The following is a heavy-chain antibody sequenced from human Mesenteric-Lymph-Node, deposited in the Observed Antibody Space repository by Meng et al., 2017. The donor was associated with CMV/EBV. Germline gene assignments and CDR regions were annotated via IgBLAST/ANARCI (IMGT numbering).Heavy chain of an antibody. J-gene: IGHJ5*02. CDR3: APIGGWGTGTPTTMVT. CDR2: IYSGGST. CDR1: GFTVSSNY. Sequence: GESLKISCAASGFTVSSNYMSWVRQAPGKGLEWVSVIYSGGSTYYADSVKGRFTTSRDNSKNTLYLQMNGLRAEDTAIYYCAPIGGWGTGTPTTMVTWGQGTLVTVSS. D-gene: IGHD4-23*01. V-gene: IGHV3-53*01.